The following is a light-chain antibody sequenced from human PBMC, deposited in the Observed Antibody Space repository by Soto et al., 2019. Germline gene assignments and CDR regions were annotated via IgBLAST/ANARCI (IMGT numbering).Light chain of an antibody. J-gene: IGKJ1*01. CDR2: EAS. Sequence: EIVLTQSPATLSLSPXERATLSCMASQSVSSYLAWYQQKPGQAPRLLIYEASNRATGIPARFSGSGSGTDFTLTITSLEPEDSAVYYCHQRQSWPRTFGQGTKVDIK. CDR3: HQRQSWPRT. V-gene: IGKV3-11*01. CDR1: QSVSSY.